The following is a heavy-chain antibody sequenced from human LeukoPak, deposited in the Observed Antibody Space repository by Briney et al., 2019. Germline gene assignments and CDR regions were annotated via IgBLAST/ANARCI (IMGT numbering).Heavy chain of an antibody. V-gene: IGHV3-7*03. CDR1: GFTFRNYW. J-gene: IGHJ6*03. Sequence: GGSLRLSCAASGFTFRNYWMSWVRQAPGKGLEWVANIKQDGSEKYYVDSAKGRFTISRDNAKNSLYLQMNSLRAEDTALYYCAREGDTHYYYYMDVWGKGTTVTVSS. CDR3: AREGDTHYYYYMDV. CDR2: IKQDGSEK. D-gene: IGHD2-2*02.